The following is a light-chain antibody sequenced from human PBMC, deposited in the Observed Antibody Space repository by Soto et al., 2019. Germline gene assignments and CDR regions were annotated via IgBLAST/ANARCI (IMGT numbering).Light chain of an antibody. J-gene: IGLJ1*01. CDR1: SSNIGAGYD. Sequence: QSVLKQPPSVSGAPGQRVTISCPGSSSNIGAGYDVHWYQQLPGTAPKLLIYGNSNRPSGVPDRFSGSKSGTSASLAITGLQAEDEADYYCQSYDSSLSVFGTGTKVTVL. CDR2: GNS. CDR3: QSYDSSLSV. V-gene: IGLV1-40*01.